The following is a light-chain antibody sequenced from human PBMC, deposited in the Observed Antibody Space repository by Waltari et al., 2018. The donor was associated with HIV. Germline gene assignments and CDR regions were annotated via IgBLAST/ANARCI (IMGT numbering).Light chain of an antibody. CDR1: SSDVGGYNL. CDR2: EVI. J-gene: IGLJ2*01. CDR3: CAYTGSTTYVI. V-gene: IGLV2-23*02. Sequence: SALPQPAPVSGSLDQSITISCPGTSSDVGGYNLVSGYQQHPGKAPKLRIYEVIKRPSGVSNRFSGSKSGNTASLTISGLQAEDEADYYCCAYTGSTTYVIFGGGTKLTVL.